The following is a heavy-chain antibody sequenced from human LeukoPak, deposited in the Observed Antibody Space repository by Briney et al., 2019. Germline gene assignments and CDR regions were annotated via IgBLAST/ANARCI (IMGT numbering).Heavy chain of an antibody. CDR2: ISYDGRNK. V-gene: IGHV3-30*18. J-gene: IGHJ6*02. CDR3: AKEKLWFGELLLSMDV. CDR1: GFIFSSFG. D-gene: IGHD3-10*01. Sequence: GGSLRLSCAVSGFIFSSFGMHWVRQAPGKGLEWVAVISYDGRNKYYADSVKGRFTISRDNSKNTLYLRMNSLRAEDTAVYYCAKEKLWFGELLLSMDVWGQGTTVTVPS.